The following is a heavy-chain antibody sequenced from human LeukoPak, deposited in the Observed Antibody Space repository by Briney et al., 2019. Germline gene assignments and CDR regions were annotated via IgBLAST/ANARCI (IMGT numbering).Heavy chain of an antibody. Sequence: GGSLRLSCEVSGFIFSDYWMSWVRQAPGKGLEWVANINQGGSEKHHVESVKGRFTISRDNAKKSLFLQMNSLRAEDTAVYYCARDRDYGGKLGPDDVWYFDLWGRGTLVTVSS. D-gene: IGHD4-23*01. CDR3: ARDRDYGGKLGPDDVWYFDL. V-gene: IGHV3-7*01. CDR1: GFIFSDYW. J-gene: IGHJ2*01. CDR2: INQGGSEK.